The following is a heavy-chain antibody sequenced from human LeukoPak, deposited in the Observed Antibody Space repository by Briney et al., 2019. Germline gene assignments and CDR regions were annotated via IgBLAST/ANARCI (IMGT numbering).Heavy chain of an antibody. V-gene: IGHV3-30*18. CDR3: AKTGIFGVVISPDFDY. CDR2: ISYDGSNK. J-gene: IGHJ4*02. CDR1: GFIFSNYG. D-gene: IGHD3-3*01. Sequence: GRSLRLSCAASGFIFSNYGIHWVRQAPGKGLEWVAVISYDGSNKYYADSVKGRFTVSRDSSKNTLYLQMNSLRAEDTAVYYCAKTGIFGVVISPDFDYWGQGTLVAVSS.